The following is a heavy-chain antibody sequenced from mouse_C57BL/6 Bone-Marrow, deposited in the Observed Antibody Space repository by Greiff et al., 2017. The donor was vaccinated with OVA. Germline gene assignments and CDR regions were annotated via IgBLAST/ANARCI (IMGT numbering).Heavy chain of an antibody. CDR1: GYTFTDYG. V-gene: IGHV1-18*01. J-gene: IGHJ3*01. D-gene: IGHD3-3*01. CDR3: ARENLGGIDY. Sequence: EVKVEQSGPELVKPGASVKIPCKTSGYTFTDYGIDWVKQSHGKGLEWIGDIYPGNGYTIYNQKFKGKATLTADTSSSTAYMELSSLTSEDTAVYFCARENLGGIDYWGQGTTVTVSA. CDR2: IYPGNGYT.